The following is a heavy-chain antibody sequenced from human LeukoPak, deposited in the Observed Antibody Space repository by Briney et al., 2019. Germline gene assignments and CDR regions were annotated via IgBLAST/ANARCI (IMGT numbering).Heavy chain of an antibody. V-gene: IGHV4-59*01. D-gene: IGHD3-9*01. J-gene: IGHJ4*02. CDR1: GGSISSYY. CDR3: ASSPAFDILTGYFPYYFDY. Sequence: SETLSLTCTVSGGSISSYYWSWIRQPPGKGLEWIGYIYYSGSTNYNPSLKSRVTISVDTPKNQFSLRLSSVTAADTAVYYCASSPAFDILTGYFPYYFDYWGQGTLVTVSS. CDR2: IYYSGST.